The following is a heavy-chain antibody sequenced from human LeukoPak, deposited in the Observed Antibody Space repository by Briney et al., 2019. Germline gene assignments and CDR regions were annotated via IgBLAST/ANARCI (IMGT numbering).Heavy chain of an antibody. J-gene: IGHJ4*02. V-gene: IGHV3-15*01. CDR2: IKSKTDGGTT. D-gene: IGHD6-13*01. CDR1: GFTFSNAW. CDR3: TTDVPDSRFDY. Sequence: GGSLRLSCAASGFTFSNAWMSWVRQAPGKGLEWVGRIKSKTDGGTTDYAAPVKGRFTISGDDSKNTLYLQMNSLKTEDTAVYYCTTDVPDSRFDYWGQGTLVTVSS.